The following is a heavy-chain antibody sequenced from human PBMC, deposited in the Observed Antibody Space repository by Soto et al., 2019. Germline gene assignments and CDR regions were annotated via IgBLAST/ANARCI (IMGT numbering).Heavy chain of an antibody. D-gene: IGHD3-10*01. V-gene: IGHV1-3*01. Sequence: QVQLVQSGPEMMQPGSSVKVSCKASGYASLSYAMHWVRQVHGQVYERRGWINAGVDGTMYSERSQGRFRITRDTSATTVYMELNALTTEDTAVYDGAREVPGVTAFDYWGQGTLVIVS. CDR2: INAGVDGT. CDR3: AREVPGVTAFDY. CDR1: GYASLSYA. J-gene: IGHJ4*02.